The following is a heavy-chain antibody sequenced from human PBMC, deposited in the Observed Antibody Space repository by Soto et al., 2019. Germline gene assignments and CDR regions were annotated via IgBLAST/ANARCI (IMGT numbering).Heavy chain of an antibody. D-gene: IGHD1-26*01. J-gene: IGHJ4*02. CDR1: GFTVSSNH. Sequence: GSLRLSCAASGFTVSSNHISWVRQAPGKGLEWVSVIYTGGNTYYADSVKGRFTISRHNSKNTVFLQMNSLRAEDTAVYYCARDSGKPNSFDYWGQGTLVTVSS. CDR2: IYTGGNT. CDR3: ARDSGKPNSFDY. V-gene: IGHV3-53*04.